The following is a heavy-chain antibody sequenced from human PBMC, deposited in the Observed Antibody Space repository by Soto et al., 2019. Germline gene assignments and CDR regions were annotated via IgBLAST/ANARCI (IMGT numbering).Heavy chain of an antibody. CDR2: IYYSGST. J-gene: IGHJ3*02. CDR3: ARDMRVGDYEENAFDI. D-gene: IGHD4-17*01. V-gene: IGHV4-31*03. Sequence: SETLSLTCTVSGGSISSGGYYWSWIRQHPGKGLEWIGYIYYSGSTYYNPSLKSRVTISVDTSKNQFSLKLSSVTAADTAVYYCARDMRVGDYEENAFDIWGQGTMVTVSS. CDR1: GGSISSGGYY.